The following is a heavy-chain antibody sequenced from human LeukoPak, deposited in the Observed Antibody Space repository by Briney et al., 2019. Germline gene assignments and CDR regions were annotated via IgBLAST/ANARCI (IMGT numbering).Heavy chain of an antibody. CDR2: IYPGDSDT. CDR3: ARAAIKMVREGDWCDP. Sequence: ECLKISCKGSGYSFTSYWIGWVRQMPGKGLEWMGIIYPGDSDTRYSPSFQGQVTISADKSISTAYLQWSSLKASDTAMYYCARAAIKMVREGDWCDPCGQGTLVTVSS. D-gene: IGHD3-10*01. J-gene: IGHJ5*02. CDR1: GYSFTSYW. V-gene: IGHV5-51*01.